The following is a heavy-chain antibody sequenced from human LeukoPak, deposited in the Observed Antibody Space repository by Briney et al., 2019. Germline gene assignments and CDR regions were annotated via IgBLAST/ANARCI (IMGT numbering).Heavy chain of an antibody. Sequence: PGGSLRLSCAASGFTFSGYAMGWVRQAPGKGLEWVSAISGSAGSTYYADSVKGRCTISRDNSKNSLYLQMNSLRAEDTAVYYCAKLRDFYDSTGYSRFPYWGQGTLVTVSS. J-gene: IGHJ4*02. CDR3: AKLRDFYDSTGYSRFPY. D-gene: IGHD3-22*01. V-gene: IGHV3-23*01. CDR1: GFTFSGYA. CDR2: ISGSAGST.